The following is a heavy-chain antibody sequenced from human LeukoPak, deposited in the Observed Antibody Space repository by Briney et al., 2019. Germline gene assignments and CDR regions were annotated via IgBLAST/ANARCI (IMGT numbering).Heavy chain of an antibody. CDR3: ARVGSGWSSLDY. D-gene: IGHD6-19*01. CDR2: IYHSGST. Sequence: PSETLSLTCTVSGYSISSGYYWGWIRQPPGKGLEWIGSIYHSGSTYYNPSLKSRVTISVDTSKNQFSPKLSSVTAADTAVYYCARVGSGWSSLDYWGQGTLVTVSS. V-gene: IGHV4-38-2*02. CDR1: GYSISSGYY. J-gene: IGHJ4*02.